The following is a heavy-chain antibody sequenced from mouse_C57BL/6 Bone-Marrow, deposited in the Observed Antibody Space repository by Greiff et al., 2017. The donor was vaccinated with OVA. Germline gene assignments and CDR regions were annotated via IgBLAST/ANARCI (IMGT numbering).Heavy chain of an antibody. CDR2: IHPNSGST. Sequence: QVQLKQPGAELVKPGASVKLSCKASGYTFTSYWMHWVKQRPGQGLEWIGMIHPNSGSTNYNEKFKSKATLTVDKSSSTAYMQLSSLTSEDSAVYYCASPLTGTRWYFDVWGTGTTVTVSS. CDR3: ASPLTGTRWYFDV. D-gene: IGHD4-1*01. V-gene: IGHV1-64*01. J-gene: IGHJ1*03. CDR1: GYTFTSYW.